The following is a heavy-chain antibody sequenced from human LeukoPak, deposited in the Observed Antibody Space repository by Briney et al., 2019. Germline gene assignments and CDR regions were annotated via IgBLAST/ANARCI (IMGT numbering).Heavy chain of an antibody. CDR2: IHYDGSNK. Sequence: GGSLRRSCAASGFTFSNYGMHWVRQAPGKGLDWVAFIHYDGSNKYYADSVKGRFTISRDDSKNTLYLQMNSLRAEDTAVYYCAKAASKRTDYGDYAFYYYMDVWGKGTTVTISS. CDR1: GFTFSNYG. D-gene: IGHD4-17*01. J-gene: IGHJ6*03. V-gene: IGHV3-30*02. CDR3: AKAASKRTDYGDYAFYYYMDV.